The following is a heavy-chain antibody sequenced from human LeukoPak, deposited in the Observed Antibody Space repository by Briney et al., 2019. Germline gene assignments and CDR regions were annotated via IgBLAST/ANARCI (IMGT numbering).Heavy chain of an antibody. Sequence: GGSLRLSCAASGLTFSSHGMHWVRQAPGKGLEWITFIWSDGSSEYYADSLRGRFTVSRDNSKNTLYLQINSLRAEDTAVYYCARDRGNDYLVSWGQGTLVTVSS. CDR2: IWSDGSSE. CDR1: GLTFSSHG. V-gene: IGHV3-33*08. CDR3: ARDRGNDYLVS. J-gene: IGHJ4*02.